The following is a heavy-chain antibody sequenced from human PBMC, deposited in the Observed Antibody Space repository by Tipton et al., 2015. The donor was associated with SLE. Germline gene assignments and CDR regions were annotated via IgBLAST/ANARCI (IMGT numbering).Heavy chain of an antibody. Sequence: TLSLTCTVSGGSISSYYWRWIRQPPGKGLEWIGFIYYSGNTNYNPSLKSRVTISVDTSKNQFSLKLSSVTAADMAVYYCARGHGLWLNYWGQGTLVTVSS. J-gene: IGHJ4*02. CDR2: IYYSGNT. V-gene: IGHV4-59*08. D-gene: IGHD5-18*01. CDR3: ARGHGLWLNY. CDR1: GGSISSYY.